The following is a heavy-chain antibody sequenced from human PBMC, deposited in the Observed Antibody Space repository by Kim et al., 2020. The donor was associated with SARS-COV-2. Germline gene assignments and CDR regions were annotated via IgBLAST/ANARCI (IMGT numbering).Heavy chain of an antibody. CDR2: IDPSDSYT. D-gene: IGHD3-10*01. CDR1: GYSFTSYW. V-gene: IGHV5-10-1*01. J-gene: IGHJ6*02. Sequence: GESLKISCKGSGYSFTSYWISWVRQMPGKGLEWMGRIDPSDSYTNYSPSFQGHVTISADKSISTAYLQWSSLKASDTAMYYCARLRWFGELPYGMDVWGQGTTVTVSS. CDR3: ARLRWFGELPYGMDV.